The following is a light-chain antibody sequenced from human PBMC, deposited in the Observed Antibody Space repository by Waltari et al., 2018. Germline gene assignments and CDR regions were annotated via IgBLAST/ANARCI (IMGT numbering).Light chain of an antibody. CDR1: QDISNY. CDR2: DAS. CDR3: QQYDNLPLT. Sequence: DIQMTQYPSSLSASVGDRVTITCQASQDISNYLNWYQQKPGKAPKLLIYDASNLETGVPSRFSGSGAGTDFTFTISSLQPEYIATYYCQQYDNLPLTFGGGTKVEIK. J-gene: IGKJ4*01. V-gene: IGKV1-33*01.